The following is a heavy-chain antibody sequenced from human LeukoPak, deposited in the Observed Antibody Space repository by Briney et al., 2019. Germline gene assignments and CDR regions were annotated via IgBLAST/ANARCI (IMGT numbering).Heavy chain of an antibody. J-gene: IGHJ3*02. CDR3: AGGGSPPEALGDTFDI. CDR1: RFTFSNYW. D-gene: IGHD1-26*01. Sequence: PGGSLRLSCAASRFTFSNYWMHWVRQGPGKGLVWLSRISGDGRITRNADSVKGRFFISRDNAKNTLYLQMHSLRAEDTAVYYCAGGGSPPEALGDTFDIWGQGTMVTVSS. V-gene: IGHV3-74*01. CDR2: ISGDGRIT.